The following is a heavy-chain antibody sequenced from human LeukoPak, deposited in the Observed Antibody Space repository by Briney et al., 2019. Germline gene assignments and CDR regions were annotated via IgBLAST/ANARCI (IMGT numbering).Heavy chain of an antibody. D-gene: IGHD4-11*01. Sequence: GGSLRLSCAASGFTFSGSAMHWVRQASGKGLEWVGRIRSKANSYATAYAASVKGRFTISRDDSKNTAYLQMNSLKTEDTAVYYCTRSPYDYSSHYSWFDSWGQGTLVTVSS. CDR3: TRSPYDYSSHYSWFDS. V-gene: IGHV3-73*01. J-gene: IGHJ5*01. CDR2: IRSKANSYAT. CDR1: GFTFSGSA.